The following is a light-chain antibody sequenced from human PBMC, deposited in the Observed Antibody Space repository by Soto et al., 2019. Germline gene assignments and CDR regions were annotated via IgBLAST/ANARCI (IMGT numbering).Light chain of an antibody. CDR1: SSDIGPYDY. CDR2: EVS. CDR3: TTFAPGRIYV. J-gene: IGLJ1*01. Sequence: QSVLTQPAPVSGSPGQSITISCSGASSDIGPYDYVSWYQHHPGRAPKLLIYEVSNRPSGVSYRFSGSKSGNTASLTISGLQAEDEGDYYCTTFAPGRIYVFGSGTKLTVL. V-gene: IGLV2-14*01.